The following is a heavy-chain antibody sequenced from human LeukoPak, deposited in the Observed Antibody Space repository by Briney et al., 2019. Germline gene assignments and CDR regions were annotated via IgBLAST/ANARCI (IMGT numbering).Heavy chain of an antibody. CDR1: GYTFTGYY. V-gene: IGHV1-2*02. CDR3: ARGRGPSPDADY. D-gene: IGHD3-10*01. Sequence: ASVTVSCKASGYTFTGYYMHWVRQAPGQGLEWMGWINPNSGGTNYAQKFQGRVTMTRDTSISTAYMELSRLRSDDTAVNYCARGRGPSPDADYWGQGTLVTVSS. CDR2: INPNSGGT. J-gene: IGHJ4*02.